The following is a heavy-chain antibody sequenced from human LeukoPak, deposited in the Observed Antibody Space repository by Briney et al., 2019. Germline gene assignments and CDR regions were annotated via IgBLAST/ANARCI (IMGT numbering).Heavy chain of an antibody. CDR3: AKDVGSSWHTYFDY. CDR2: IRYEGSNK. CDR1: GFTFSSYG. J-gene: IGHJ4*02. D-gene: IGHD6-13*01. Sequence: PGGSLRLSCAASGFTFSSYGMHWVRQAPGKGLEWVAFIRYEGSNKYYADSVKGRFTISRDNSKNTLYLQMNSLRAEDTAVYYCAKDVGSSWHTYFDYWGQGTLVTVSS. V-gene: IGHV3-30*02.